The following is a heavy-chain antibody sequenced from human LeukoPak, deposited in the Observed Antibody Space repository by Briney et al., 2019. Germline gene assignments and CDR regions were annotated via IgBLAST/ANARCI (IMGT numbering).Heavy chain of an antibody. V-gene: IGHV4-34*01. Sequence: SETLSLTCAVYGGSFSGYYWSWIRQPPGKGLEWIGEINHSGSTNYNPSLKSRVTISVDTSKNQFSLKLSSVTAADTAVYYCASRGTKTYYYDTSGAQHFDYWGQGTLVTVSS. CDR3: ASRGTKTYYYDTSGAQHFDY. J-gene: IGHJ4*02. CDR1: GGSFSGYY. D-gene: IGHD3-22*01. CDR2: INHSGST.